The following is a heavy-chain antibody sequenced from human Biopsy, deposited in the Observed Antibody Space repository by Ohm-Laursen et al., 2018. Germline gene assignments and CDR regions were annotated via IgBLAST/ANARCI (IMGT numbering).Heavy chain of an antibody. CDR1: GYTFTAYG. CDR2: ISTYNNDT. Sequence: GSVQVSCKTSGYTFTAYGISWVRQAPGQGLEWMGWISTYNNDTNIAQKFQGRVSMTTDTSTRTAYMELRSPRSGDTAIYFCARDPGYDFWSGSDPFDIWGQGTLVTVS. CDR3: ARDPGYDFWSGSDPFDI. D-gene: IGHD3-3*01. J-gene: IGHJ3*02. V-gene: IGHV1-18*04.